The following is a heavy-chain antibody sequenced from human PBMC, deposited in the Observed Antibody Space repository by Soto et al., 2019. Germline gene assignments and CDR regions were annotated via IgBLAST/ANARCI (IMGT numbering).Heavy chain of an antibody. V-gene: IGHV1-18*01. CDR2: ISTYNGDT. CDR1: GYTFNGYG. Sequence: QVPLVQSGAEVKKPGASVKVSCKASGYTFNGYGVSWVRQAPGQGLEWIGWISTYNGDTNHAQKVQGRVTLTTDTSTSTDYMELSSLRSDDTAVYYCARDYGGTWYDYWGQGTLVTVSS. CDR3: ARDYGGTWYDY. D-gene: IGHD2-15*01. J-gene: IGHJ4*02.